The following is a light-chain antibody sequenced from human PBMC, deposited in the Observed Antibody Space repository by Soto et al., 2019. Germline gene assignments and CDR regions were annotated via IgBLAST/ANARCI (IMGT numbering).Light chain of an antibody. Sequence: DLQMTQSPSPLLALVGDGATITCRASRTFKPYLNWYRHKPGEAPKLLIYAASRLQTGVPSRFSGSGSGTFFTLSISSLQPEDFATYYCQQTYSTPGTFGQGTKVEV. CDR3: QQTYSTPGT. V-gene: IGKV1-39*01. J-gene: IGKJ1*01. CDR1: RTFKPY. CDR2: AAS.